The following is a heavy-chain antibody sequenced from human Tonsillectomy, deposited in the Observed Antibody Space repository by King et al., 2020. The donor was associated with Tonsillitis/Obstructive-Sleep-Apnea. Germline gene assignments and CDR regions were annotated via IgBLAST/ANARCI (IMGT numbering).Heavy chain of an antibody. J-gene: IGHJ6*03. CDR3: ATHLRIAGAGINYDYYMDV. D-gene: IGHD6-13*01. CDR1: GGTFSNYA. V-gene: IGHV1-69*09. CDR2: IIPILDVA. Sequence: VQLVESGAEVKKPGSSVKVSCKASGGTFSNYAISWVRQAPGQGPEWLGRIIPILDVAHYAQKFQGRVTITADKSTSTAYMELGSLRSEDTAVYYCATHLRIAGAGINYDYYMDVWGKGTPVTVSS.